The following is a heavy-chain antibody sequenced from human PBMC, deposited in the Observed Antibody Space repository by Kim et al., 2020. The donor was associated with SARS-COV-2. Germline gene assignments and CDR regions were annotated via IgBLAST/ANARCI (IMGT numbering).Heavy chain of an antibody. J-gene: IGHJ4*02. V-gene: IGHV3-9*01. CDR3: AKDRNSRVVVAARD. CDR1: GFTFGDYA. D-gene: IGHD2-15*01. Sequence: GGSLRLSCAASGFTFGDYAMHWVRQAPGKGLEWVSGISWNSGSIGYADSVKGRFTISRDNAKNSLYLQMNSLRAEDTALYYCAKDRNSRVVVAARDWGQGTLVTVSS. CDR2: ISWNSGSI.